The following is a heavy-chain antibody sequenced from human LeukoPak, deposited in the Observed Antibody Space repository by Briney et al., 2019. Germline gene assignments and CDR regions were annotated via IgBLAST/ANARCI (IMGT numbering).Heavy chain of an antibody. CDR2: ISAYNGNT. Sequence: ASVKVSCKTSGYTFTSYGISWVRQAPGQGLEWMGWISAYNGNTNYAQNLQGRVTMTTDTSTSTAYMEPRSLRSDDTAVYYCARDDALVATGSFDYWGQGTLVTVSS. CDR1: GYTFTSYG. V-gene: IGHV1-18*01. CDR3: ARDDALVATGSFDY. J-gene: IGHJ4*02. D-gene: IGHD5-12*01.